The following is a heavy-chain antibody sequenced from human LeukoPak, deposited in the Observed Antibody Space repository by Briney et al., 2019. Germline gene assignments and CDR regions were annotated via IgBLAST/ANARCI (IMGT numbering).Heavy chain of an antibody. V-gene: IGHV1-46*01. D-gene: IGHD3-22*01. CDR1: GYTFTSYY. CDR2: INPSGGST. Sequence: AASVTVSCKASGYTFTSYYMHWVRQAPGQGLEWMGIINPSGGSTSYAQKFQGRVTMTRDTSTSTVYMELSSLRSEDTAVYYCARGITYYYDSSGYYALGYWGQGTLVTVSS. J-gene: IGHJ4*02. CDR3: ARGITYYYDSSGYYALGY.